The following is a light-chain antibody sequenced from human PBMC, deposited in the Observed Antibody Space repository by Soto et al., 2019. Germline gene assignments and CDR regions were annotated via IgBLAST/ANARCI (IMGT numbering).Light chain of an antibody. Sequence: DIQVTQSPSSLSASVGDRVTITCRASQSISSYLNWYRQKPGRAPNLLIYAASKLQSGFPSRFSGSGSGTDFTLTISSLQPGDFAIYYCHQSYSAPWTFGQGTKVEIK. CDR3: HQSYSAPWT. V-gene: IGKV1-39*01. CDR1: QSISSY. J-gene: IGKJ1*01. CDR2: AAS.